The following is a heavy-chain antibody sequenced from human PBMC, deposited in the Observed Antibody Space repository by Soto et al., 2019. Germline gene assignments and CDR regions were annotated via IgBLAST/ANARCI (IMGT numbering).Heavy chain of an antibody. J-gene: IGHJ6*02. CDR2: IIPIFGTA. D-gene: IGHD5-18*01. V-gene: IGHV1-69*13. CDR1: GGTFSSYA. CDR3: ARETRRATAMEHYYYDYYGMDV. Sequence: GASVKVSCKASGGTFSSYAISWVRQAPGQGLEWMGGIIPIFGTANYAQKFQGRVTITADESTSTAYMELSSLRSEDTAVYYCARETRRATAMEHYYYDYYGMDVWGQGTTVTVSS.